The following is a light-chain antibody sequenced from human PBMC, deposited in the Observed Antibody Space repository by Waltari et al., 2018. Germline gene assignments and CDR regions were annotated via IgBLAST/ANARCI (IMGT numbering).Light chain of an antibody. CDR2: NND. CDR3: ATWDDSLNGWV. V-gene: IGLV1-44*01. Sequence: QSVLTQPPSASGTPGPRVTPSCSGGTFNVGRHPVNWYQQLPGTAPKLLIYNNDQRPSGVPDRFSGSKSGTSASLAISGLQSEDEADYYCATWDDSLNGWVFGGGTKLTVL. CDR1: TFNVGRHP. J-gene: IGLJ3*02.